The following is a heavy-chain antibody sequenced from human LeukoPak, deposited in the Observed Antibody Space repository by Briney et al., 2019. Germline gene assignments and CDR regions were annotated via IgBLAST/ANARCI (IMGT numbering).Heavy chain of an antibody. J-gene: IGHJ6*02. CDR2: ISSSSSYI. CDR1: GFTFSSYS. D-gene: IGHD4-17*01. V-gene: IGHV3-21*01. Sequence: GGSLRLSCAASGFTFSSYSMNWVRQAPGKGLEGVSSISSSSSYIYYADSVKGRFTISRDNAKNSLYLQMNSLRAEDTAVYYCARDPGYGDYYGMDVWGQGTTVTVSS. CDR3: ARDPGYGDYYGMDV.